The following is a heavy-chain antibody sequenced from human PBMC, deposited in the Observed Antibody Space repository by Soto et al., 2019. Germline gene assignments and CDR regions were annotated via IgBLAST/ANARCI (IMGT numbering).Heavy chain of an antibody. CDR1: GGSISSGGYY. CDR3: ARHHMAATDMYFDY. CDR2: IYDNDST. Sequence: QVQLQESGPGLVKPSQTLSLTCTVSGGSISSGGYYWSWISQHPGKGLEWIGYIYDNDSTYYNPSLKSRVTISVDMSRNQFSLKLSSVTAADTAVYYCARHHMAATDMYFDYWGQGTLVTVSS. D-gene: IGHD6-19*01. J-gene: IGHJ4*02. V-gene: IGHV4-31*03.